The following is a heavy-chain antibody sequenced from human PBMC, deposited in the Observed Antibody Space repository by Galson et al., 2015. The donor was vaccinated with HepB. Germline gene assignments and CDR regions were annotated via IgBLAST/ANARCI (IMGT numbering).Heavy chain of an antibody. Sequence: SVKVSCKASGYTFTSYGISWVRQAPGQGLEWMGWISAYNGNTNYAQKLQGRVTMTTDTSTSTAYMELRSLRSDDTAVYYCARGRFRPFGELLSNALAFDYWGQGTLVTVSS. CDR2: ISAYNGNT. D-gene: IGHD3-10*01. CDR3: ARGRFRPFGELLSNALAFDY. CDR1: GYTFTSYG. J-gene: IGHJ4*02. V-gene: IGHV1-18*04.